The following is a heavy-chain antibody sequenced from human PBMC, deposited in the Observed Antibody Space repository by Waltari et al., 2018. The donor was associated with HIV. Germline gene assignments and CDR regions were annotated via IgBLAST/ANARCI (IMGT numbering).Heavy chain of an antibody. V-gene: IGHV3-30-3*01. CDR2: ISYDGSSE. D-gene: IGHD4-17*01. CDR1: GFTFSRYT. Sequence: QAHLVESGGAVVQPGSSLRLSCAVSGFTFSRYTMIWVRQAPGKGLEWVAVISYDGSSENYADFVKGRFPISRDNSENTLYLQMHSLRPEDTAVYYCARGGKYGDYQYYFDSWGQGTLVTVSP. J-gene: IGHJ4*02. CDR3: ARGGKYGDYQYYFDS.